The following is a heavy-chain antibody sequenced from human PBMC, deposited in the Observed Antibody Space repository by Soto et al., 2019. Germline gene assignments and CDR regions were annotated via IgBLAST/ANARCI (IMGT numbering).Heavy chain of an antibody. V-gene: IGHV4-59*01. Sequence: QVQLQESGPGLVKPSETLSLTCTVSGGSISGSYWSWIRQTPGKVLEWVGYIHYSGSTNYNPSPKGRVTMSVDSAKNQFSLQWSSVTAADTAVYFCTKYRRTDAEGHSFDYWGQGALVTVSS. CDR2: IHYSGST. CDR1: GGSISGSY. CDR3: TKYRRTDAEGHSFDY. D-gene: IGHD2-2*01. J-gene: IGHJ4*02.